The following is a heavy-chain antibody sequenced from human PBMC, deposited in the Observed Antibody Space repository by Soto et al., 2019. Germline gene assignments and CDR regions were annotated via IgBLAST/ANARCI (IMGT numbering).Heavy chain of an antibody. Sequence: QVQLVQSGDEVRKPGSSVKVSCKASGYIFVNYGIAWVRQAPGQGLEWMGWISPYSGNTHYASKVQGRLTMTTDTSTGTAHMGPGSLTSDDTAVDYWAMVDNYVTPTPQDVWGQGTTVTVSS. CDR2: ISPYSGNT. V-gene: IGHV1-18*01. CDR3: AMVDNYVTPTPQDV. CDR1: GYIFVNYG. J-gene: IGHJ6*02. D-gene: IGHD3-16*01.